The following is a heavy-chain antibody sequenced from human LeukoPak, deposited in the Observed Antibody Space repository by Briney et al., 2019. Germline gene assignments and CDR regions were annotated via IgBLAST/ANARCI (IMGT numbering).Heavy chain of an antibody. CDR1: GGTFSSYA. V-gene: IGHV1-69*01. Sequence: ASVKVSCKASGGTFSSYAISWVRQAPGQGLEWMGGIIPIFGTANYAQKFQGRVTITADESTSTAYMELSSLRSEDTAVCYCARGGGYQLPKHHYYYYYMDVWGKGTTVTVSS. CDR2: IIPIFGTA. D-gene: IGHD2-2*01. CDR3: ARGGGYQLPKHHYYYYYMDV. J-gene: IGHJ6*03.